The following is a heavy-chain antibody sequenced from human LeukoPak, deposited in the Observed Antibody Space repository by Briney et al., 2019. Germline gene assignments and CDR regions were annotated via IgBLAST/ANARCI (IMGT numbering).Heavy chain of an antibody. CDR3: TTDPRH. CDR1: GFKVRDVW. V-gene: IGHV3-15*01. J-gene: IGHJ4*02. Sequence: GGSLRLSCGASGFKVRDVWMSWVRQAPGRGLEWLGRIKSKSDGGTTDYVAPVEGRFTISRDDSKNTVSLQMNSLKTEDTAVYYCTTDPRHWGQGTLVTVS. CDR2: IKSKSDGGTT.